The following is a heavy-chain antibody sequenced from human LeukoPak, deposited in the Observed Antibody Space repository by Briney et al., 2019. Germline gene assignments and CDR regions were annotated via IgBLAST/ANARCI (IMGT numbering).Heavy chain of an antibody. CDR2: TKTRAESNDI. J-gene: IGHJ4*02. CDR1: GFTFSDFD. CDR3: ARRDCSSFKCFSFDS. D-gene: IGHD2-2*01. V-gene: IGHV3-73*01. Sequence: PGGSLRLSCAASGFTFSDFDIHWIRQASGEGLEWVGRTKTRAESNDIAYAASVKGRFTISRDDSKNTAFLQMDSLKTEDTAVYYCARRDCSSFKCFSFDSWGQGILVTVSS.